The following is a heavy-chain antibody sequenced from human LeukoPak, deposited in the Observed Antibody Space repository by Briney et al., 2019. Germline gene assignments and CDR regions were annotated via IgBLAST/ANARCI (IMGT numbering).Heavy chain of an antibody. V-gene: IGHV3-30*03. CDR3: ADEAAQTYYYGAGAPGNWFDP. CDR1: GFTFRSYS. D-gene: IGHD3-10*01. CDR2: ISHVGGKK. J-gene: IGHJ5*02. Sequence: RGSLRLSSAAPGFTFRSYSMHWVRQAPGKGRGWVAVISHVGGKKNTAHSVKGRFTISRDNYKNTLYLQMNSLRAEDTAVCYCADEAAQTYYYGAGAPGNWFDPWGQGTLVTVSS.